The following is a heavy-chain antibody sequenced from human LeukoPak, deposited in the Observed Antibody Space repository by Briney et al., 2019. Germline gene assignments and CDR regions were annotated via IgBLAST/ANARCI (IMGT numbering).Heavy chain of an antibody. V-gene: IGHV1-2*02. D-gene: IGHD5-18*01. CDR3: ARANGYSYGYYYYYMDV. J-gene: IGHJ6*03. CDR1: GYTFTGYY. CDR2: INPNSGGT. Sequence: ASVRVSCKASGYTFTGYYMHWVRQAPGQGLEWMGWINPNSGGTNYAQKFQGRVTTTRDTSISTAYMELSRLRSDDTAVYYCARANGYSYGYYYYYMDVWGKGTTVTISS.